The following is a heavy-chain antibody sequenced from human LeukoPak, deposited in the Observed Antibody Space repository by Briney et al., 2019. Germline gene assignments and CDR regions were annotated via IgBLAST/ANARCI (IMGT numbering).Heavy chain of an antibody. V-gene: IGHV3-74*01. CDR2: IESDGAST. J-gene: IGHJ4*02. CDR3: ARGYFHGSIEY. Sequence: GGSLRLSCAASGFTFSTYWLHWVRHAPGKGLVWVSRIESDGASTTYADSVKGRFTISRDNAKNTLYLQMNSLRAEDTAVYYCARGYFHGSIEYSGEGTLVTVSS. D-gene: IGHD5-18*01. CDR1: GFTFSTYW.